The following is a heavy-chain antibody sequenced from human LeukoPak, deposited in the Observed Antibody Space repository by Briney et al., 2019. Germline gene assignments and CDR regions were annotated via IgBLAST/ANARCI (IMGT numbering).Heavy chain of an antibody. Sequence: SETLSFTCTVSGGSISTYYWSWLRHSPGKGLKWIGYINYSGSTNYNPSLKSRVTITVDTSKNQCSLKLSSVTAADTAVYYCARHGAVVPASIGAFDIWGQGTMVTVSS. CDR3: ARHGAVVPASIGAFDI. V-gene: IGHV4-59*08. CDR1: GGSISTYY. J-gene: IGHJ3*02. D-gene: IGHD2-2*01. CDR2: INYSGST.